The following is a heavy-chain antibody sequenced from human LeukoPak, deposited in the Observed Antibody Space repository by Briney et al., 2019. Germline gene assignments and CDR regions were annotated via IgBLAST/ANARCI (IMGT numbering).Heavy chain of an antibody. D-gene: IGHD6-13*01. CDR3: ARGWYMAAAATWGAIDY. V-gene: IGHV1-18*01. CDR1: GYTFSTYG. Sequence: ASVKVSCKASGYTFSTYGISWVRQAPGQGLEWMGWISGYNGATNYAQKLQGRVTMTTDTSTSTAYMELRSLRSDDTAVYYCARGWYMAAAATWGAIDYWGQGTLVTVSS. J-gene: IGHJ4*02. CDR2: ISGYNGAT.